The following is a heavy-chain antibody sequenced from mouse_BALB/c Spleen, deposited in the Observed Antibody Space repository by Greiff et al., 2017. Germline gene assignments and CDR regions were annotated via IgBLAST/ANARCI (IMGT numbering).Heavy chain of an antibody. D-gene: IGHD1-1*01. Sequence: EVMLVESGGGLVQPGGSMKLSCVASGFTFSNYWMNWVRQSPEKGLEWVAEIRLKSNNYATHYAESVKGRFTISRDDSKSSVYLQMNNLRAEDTGIYYCTRALYYGSSLWYFDVWGAGTTVTVSS. CDR3: TRALYYGSSLWYFDV. CDR2: IRLKSNNYAT. CDR1: GFTFSNYW. V-gene: IGHV6-6*02. J-gene: IGHJ1*01.